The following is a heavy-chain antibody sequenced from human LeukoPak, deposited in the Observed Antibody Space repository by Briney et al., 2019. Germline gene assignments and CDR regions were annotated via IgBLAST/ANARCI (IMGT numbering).Heavy chain of an antibody. Sequence: GGALRLSCAASGFTFSNYWMSWVRQAPGKGPEWVANIKKDGSEKYYVDSVKGRFTISRDNANNSLYAQMNSLRVEDTGVYYCARESRGRSKIDYWGQGTLVTVSS. CDR2: IKKDGSEK. J-gene: IGHJ4*02. CDR1: GFTFSNYW. V-gene: IGHV3-7*01. D-gene: IGHD4-17*01. CDR3: ARESRGRSKIDY.